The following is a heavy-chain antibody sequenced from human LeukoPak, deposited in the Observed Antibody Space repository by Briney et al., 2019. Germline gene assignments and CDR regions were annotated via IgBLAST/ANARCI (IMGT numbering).Heavy chain of an antibody. CDR2: ISSSSSYI. D-gene: IGHD2-15*01. V-gene: IGHV3-21*01. CDR1: GFTFSSYS. CDR3: ARDCSGGSCYPRQYYFDY. J-gene: IGHJ4*02. Sequence: PGGSLRLSCAASGFTFSSYSMNWVRQAPGKGLEWVSSISSSSSYIYYADSVKGRFTISRDNAKNSLYLQVNSLRAEDTAVYYCARDCSGGSCYPRQYYFDYWGQGTLVTVSS.